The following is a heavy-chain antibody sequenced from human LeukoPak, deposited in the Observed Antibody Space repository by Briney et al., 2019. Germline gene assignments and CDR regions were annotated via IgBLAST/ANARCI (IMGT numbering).Heavy chain of an antibody. V-gene: IGHV1-69*05. CDR2: IIPIFGTA. CDR3: ARGSSSSGGFDP. D-gene: IGHD6-6*01. J-gene: IGHJ5*02. Sequence: ASVKVSCKASGGTFSSYAISWVRQAPGQGLEWMGGIIPIFGTANYAQKFQGRVTITTDESTSTAYMELSSLRSEDTAVYYCARGSSSSGGFDPWGQGTLVTVSS. CDR1: GGTFSSYA.